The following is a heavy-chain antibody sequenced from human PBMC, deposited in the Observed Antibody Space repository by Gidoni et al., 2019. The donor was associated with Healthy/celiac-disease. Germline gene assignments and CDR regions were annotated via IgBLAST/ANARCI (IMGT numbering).Heavy chain of an antibody. CDR2: IWYDGSNK. CDR3: ARSGDYDYYYMDV. D-gene: IGHD3-10*01. J-gene: IGHJ6*03. V-gene: IGHV3-33*01. Sequence: GLEWVAVIWYDGSNKYYADSVKGRFTISRDNSKNTLYLQMNSLRAEDTAVYYCARSGDYDYYYMDVWGKGTTVTVSS.